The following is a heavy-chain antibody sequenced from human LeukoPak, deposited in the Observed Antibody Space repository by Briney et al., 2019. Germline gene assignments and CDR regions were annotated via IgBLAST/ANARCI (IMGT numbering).Heavy chain of an antibody. CDR1: GYTFTGYY. Sequence: ASVKVSCKASGYTFTGYYMHWVRQAPGQGLEWMGRINPNSGGTNYAQKLQGRVTMTTDTSTSTAYMELRSLRSDDTAVYYCARDFMYCSSTSCYSYYYMDVWGKGTTVTVSS. D-gene: IGHD2-2*02. CDR2: INPNSGGT. CDR3: ARDFMYCSSTSCYSYYYMDV. V-gene: IGHV1-2*06. J-gene: IGHJ6*03.